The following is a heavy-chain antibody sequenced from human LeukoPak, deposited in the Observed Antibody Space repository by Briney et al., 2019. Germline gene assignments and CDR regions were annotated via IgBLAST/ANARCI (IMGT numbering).Heavy chain of an antibody. D-gene: IGHD1-26*01. CDR3: AKALGLDLELYALDY. CDR2: ISWNSGSI. Sequence: SLRLSCAASGFTFDDYAMHWVRQAPGKGLEWVSGISWNSGSIGYADSVKGRFTISRDNAKNSLYLQMNSLRAEDTALYYCAKALGLDLELYALDYWGQGTLVTVSS. V-gene: IGHV3-9*01. J-gene: IGHJ4*02. CDR1: GFTFDDYA.